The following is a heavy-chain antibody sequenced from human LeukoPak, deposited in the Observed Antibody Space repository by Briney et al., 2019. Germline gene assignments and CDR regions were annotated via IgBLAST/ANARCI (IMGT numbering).Heavy chain of an antibody. D-gene: IGHD3-10*01. CDR3: ARFGLYYYGMDV. CDR2: INPNSGGT. J-gene: IGHJ6*02. CDR1: GYTFTGYY. Sequence: ASVKVSCKASGYTFTGYYMHWVRQAPGQGLEWMGRINPNSGGTNYAQKFQGRVTMTRNTSISTAYMELSSLRSEDTAVYYCARFGLYYYGMDVWGQGTTVTVSS. V-gene: IGHV1-2*06.